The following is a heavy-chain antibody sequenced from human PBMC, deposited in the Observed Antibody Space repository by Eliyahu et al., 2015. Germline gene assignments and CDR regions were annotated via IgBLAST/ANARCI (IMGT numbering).Heavy chain of an antibody. V-gene: IGHV1-2*06. CDR2: VSPSSGGT. CDR1: GYTFTDYN. CDR3: AKLARTIKLDF. D-gene: IGHD4/OR15-4a*01. Sequence: QVHLVQSGAEVKKPGASVKVSCKASGYTFTDYNIHWVRQAPGQGLEWMGRVSPSSGGTNFAQKFQGRVTMTRDTSISTAYMELTRLTSDDTAVYYCAKLARTIKLDFWGQGTLVAVSS. J-gene: IGHJ4*02.